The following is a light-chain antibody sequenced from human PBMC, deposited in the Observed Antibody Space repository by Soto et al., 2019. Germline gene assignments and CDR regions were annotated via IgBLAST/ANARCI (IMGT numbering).Light chain of an antibody. J-gene: IGLJ1*01. Sequence: QSALTQPDSVSGSPGQAITISSTGTSSDVGGYNYVSWYQQHPGKAPKLMIYDVSNRPSGVSNRFSGSKSGNTASLTISGLQAEDEADYYCSSYTSSSTRGVFGTGTKLTVL. CDR1: SSDVGGYNY. CDR3: SSYTSSSTRGV. CDR2: DVS. V-gene: IGLV2-14*01.